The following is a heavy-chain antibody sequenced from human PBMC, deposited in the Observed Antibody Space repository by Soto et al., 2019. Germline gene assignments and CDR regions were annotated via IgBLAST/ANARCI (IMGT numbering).Heavy chain of an antibody. J-gene: IGHJ6*03. CDR2: INHSGNT. CDR1: GGSFSGYY. V-gene: IGHV4-34*01. Sequence: QVQLQQWGAGLLEPSETLSLTCAVYGGSFSGYYWSWIRQPPGKGLEWIGEINHSGNTNYNPSLKSRVIISVDKSKNQFSLKLSSVTAADTAVYYCASQGLPYFDWSPTPLYYMDVWGKGTTVTVSS. D-gene: IGHD3-9*01. CDR3: ASQGLPYFDWSPTPLYYMDV.